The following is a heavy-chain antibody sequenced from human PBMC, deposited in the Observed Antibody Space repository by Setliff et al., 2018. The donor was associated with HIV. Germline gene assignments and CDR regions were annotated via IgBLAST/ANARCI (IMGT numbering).Heavy chain of an antibody. J-gene: IGHJ4*02. V-gene: IGHV4-38-2*01. CDR1: GYSISSGYF. CDR2: IWHSGST. Sequence: SETLSLTCSVSGYSISSGYFWGWIRQPPGKGLEWIGSIWHSGSTYYNPSLKSRVTMSVDTSKNQFSLKLSSVTAADTAVYYCACTSDYYYDSSGYSFDYWGQGTLVTVSS. D-gene: IGHD3-22*01. CDR3: ACTSDYYYDSSGYSFDY.